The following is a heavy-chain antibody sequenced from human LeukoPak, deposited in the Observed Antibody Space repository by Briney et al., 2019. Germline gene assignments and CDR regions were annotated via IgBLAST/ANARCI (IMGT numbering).Heavy chain of an antibody. CDR1: GGSITNYF. V-gene: IGHV4-59*01. Sequence: SETLSLTCTVSGGSITNYFWIWIRQPPGKGLEWIGYIYYTGSTTYSPSLKSRVTISVDTSRNQFSLRLTSVTAADTAMYFCARGAMPGAIPRVDWSDPSSQPTLVTVSS. D-gene: IGHD2-21*01. CDR2: IYYTGST. CDR3: ARGAMPGAIPRVDWSDP. J-gene: IGHJ5*02.